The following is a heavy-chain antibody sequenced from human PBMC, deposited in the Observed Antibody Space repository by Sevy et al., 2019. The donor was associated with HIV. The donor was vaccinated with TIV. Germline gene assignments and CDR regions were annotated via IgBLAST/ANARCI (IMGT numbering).Heavy chain of an antibody. CDR3: ARTPSCYDSSGRYYPWFDP. CDR1: GYSISSGYY. J-gene: IGHJ5*02. D-gene: IGHD3-22*01. Sequence: SETLSLTCAVSGYSISSGYYWGWIRQPPGKGLEWIGSIFHSGSTYYNPSLKSRVTISVDTSKNQFSLKLSSVTAADTAVYFCARTPSCYDSSGRYYPWFDPWGQGTLVTVSS. V-gene: IGHV4-38-2*01. CDR2: IFHSGST.